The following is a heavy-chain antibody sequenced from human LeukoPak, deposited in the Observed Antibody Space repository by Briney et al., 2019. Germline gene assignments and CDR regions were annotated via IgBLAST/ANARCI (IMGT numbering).Heavy chain of an antibody. CDR1: GFTFSSYV. CDR2: MSYDGSNK. Sequence: GGSLRLSCAASGFTFSSYVMHWVRQAPGKGLEWVAVMSYDGSNKYYADSVKGRFTISRDNSKNTLYLQMNSLGAEDTAVYYCARWRTVTGGGHYFDYWGQGTLVTVSS. CDR3: ARWRTVTGGGHYFDY. D-gene: IGHD4-17*01. V-gene: IGHV3-33*05. J-gene: IGHJ4*02.